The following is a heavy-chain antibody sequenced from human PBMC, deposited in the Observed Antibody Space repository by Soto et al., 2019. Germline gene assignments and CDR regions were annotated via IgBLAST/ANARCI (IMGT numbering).Heavy chain of an antibody. J-gene: IGHJ6*02. CDR2: MDPNSGST. V-gene: IGHV1-8*01. D-gene: IGHD3-3*01. CDR3: ARERKFDFWRKGLDV. Sequence: ASVKVSCKASGYTFTTYDINWVRQAPGQGLEWLGRMDPNSGSTGYAQNFQGRITMTRNISRNTAHMELSSLQSEDMAVYYCARERKFDFWRKGLDVWGQGTTVTVSS. CDR1: GYTFTTYD.